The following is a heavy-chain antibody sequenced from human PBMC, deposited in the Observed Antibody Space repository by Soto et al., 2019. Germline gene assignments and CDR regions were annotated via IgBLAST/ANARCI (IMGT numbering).Heavy chain of an antibody. CDR3: AGSGSYYNSYYYYGMDV. CDR1: GGSISSYY. Sequence: QVQLQESGPGLVKPSETLSLTCTVSGGSISSYYWSWIRQPPGTGLEWTGYIYYRGSTNYNHSLKSRVTIPVNTSKKQFAVTLSSVTAADTAVYYCAGSGSYYNSYYYYGMDVCGQGTTVTVS. V-gene: IGHV4-59*01. D-gene: IGHD3-10*01. CDR2: IYYRGST. J-gene: IGHJ6*02.